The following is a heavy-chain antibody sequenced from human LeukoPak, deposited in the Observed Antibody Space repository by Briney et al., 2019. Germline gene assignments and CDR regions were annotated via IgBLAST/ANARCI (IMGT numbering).Heavy chain of an antibody. CDR3: ARLVVPAAPYYFDY. CDR1: GFSISSHW. V-gene: IGHV3-7*01. Sequence: PGGSLRLSCVASGFSISSHWMSWVRQAPGKGLEWVASLKEDVSARNLVDSVKGRFTISRDNAKNSLYLQMNSLRAEDTAVYYCARLVVPAAPYYFDYWGQGTLVTVSS. D-gene: IGHD2-2*01. CDR2: LKEDVSAR. J-gene: IGHJ4*02.